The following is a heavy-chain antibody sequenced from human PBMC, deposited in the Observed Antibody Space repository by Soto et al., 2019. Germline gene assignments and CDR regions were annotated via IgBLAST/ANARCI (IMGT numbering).Heavy chain of an antibody. CDR3: AKDLFRQQLANFDY. V-gene: IGHV3-30*18. CDR2: ISYDGSNK. D-gene: IGHD6-13*01. Sequence: QVQLVESGGGVVQPGRSLRLSCAASGFTFSSYGMHWVRQAPGKGLEWVAVISYDGSNKYYADSVKGRFTISRDNSKNMLYLQINSLRAEDTAVYYCAKDLFRQQLANFDYWGQGTLVTVSS. J-gene: IGHJ4*02. CDR1: GFTFSSYG.